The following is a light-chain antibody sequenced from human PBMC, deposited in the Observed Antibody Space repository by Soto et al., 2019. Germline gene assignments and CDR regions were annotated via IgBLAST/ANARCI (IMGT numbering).Light chain of an antibody. V-gene: IGKV4-1*01. CDR1: QTVFTGSSNKNY. CDR3: HQYFTLPS. Sequence: IVMTQSPASLTVSLGERATINCKSSQTVFTGSSNKNYLAWYQYKPGQAPKLLMYWATARESGVPDRFRGSWFGTDFTLTITSVQAEDVAVYYCHQYFTLPSFGGGTKVEI. CDR2: WAT. J-gene: IGKJ4*01.